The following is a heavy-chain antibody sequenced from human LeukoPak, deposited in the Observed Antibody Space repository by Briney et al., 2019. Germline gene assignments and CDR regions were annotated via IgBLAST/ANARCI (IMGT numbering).Heavy chain of an antibody. CDR2: ISSSSSYI. CDR1: GFTFSSYS. CDR3: ARDTGYCSSTGCYRSFDY. V-gene: IGHV3-21*01. D-gene: IGHD2-2*02. Sequence: GGSLRLSCAASGFTFSSYSMNWVRQAPGKGLEWVSSISSSSSYIYYADSVKGRFTISRDNAKNSLYLQMNSLRAEDTAVYYCARDTGYCSSTGCYRSFDYWGQGTLVTVSS. J-gene: IGHJ4*02.